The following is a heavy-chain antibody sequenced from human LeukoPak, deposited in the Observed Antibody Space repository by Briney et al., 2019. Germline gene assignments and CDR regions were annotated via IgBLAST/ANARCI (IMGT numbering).Heavy chain of an antibody. CDR3: ARDTYDFWSGSMRWYVDV. D-gene: IGHD3-3*01. CDR2: INWNGGST. CDR1: GFTFDDYG. J-gene: IGHJ6*03. Sequence: PGGSLRLSCAASGFTFDDYGMSWVRQAPGKGLEWVSGINWNGGSTGYADSVKGRFTISRDNAKNSLYLQMNSLRAEDTALYYCARDTYDFWSGSMRWYVDVWGKGTTVTVSS. V-gene: IGHV3-20*04.